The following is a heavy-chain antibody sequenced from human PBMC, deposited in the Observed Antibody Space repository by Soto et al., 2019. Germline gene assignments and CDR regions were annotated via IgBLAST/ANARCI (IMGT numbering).Heavy chain of an antibody. CDR1: GGSISSYY. Sequence: SETLSLTCTVAGGSISSYYWTWIRQPPGKGLEWIGYIYYIGSTNYSPSLRSRVTISVDTSKSEFSLRLSSVTAADTAVYYCARGNNHRWYDYWGQGNLVTVSS. V-gene: IGHV4-59*01. CDR2: IYYIGST. D-gene: IGHD6-13*01. CDR3: ARGNNHRWYDY. J-gene: IGHJ4*02.